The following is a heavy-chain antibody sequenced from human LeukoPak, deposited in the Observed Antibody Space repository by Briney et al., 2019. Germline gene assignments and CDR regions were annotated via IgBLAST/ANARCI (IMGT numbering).Heavy chain of an antibody. J-gene: IGHJ4*02. V-gene: IGHV3-30-3*01. CDR1: GFTFSSSD. D-gene: IGHD1-26*01. CDR2: ISSDGTRK. CDR3: ARDRHSGSFYGYFDY. Sequence: GGSLRLSCAASGFTFSSSDMHWVRQAPGKGLEWVAVISSDGTRKHYADSVKGRFTISRDDSKSTLYLQMSSLRAEDTAVYFCARDRHSGSFYGYFDYWGQGTLVTVSS.